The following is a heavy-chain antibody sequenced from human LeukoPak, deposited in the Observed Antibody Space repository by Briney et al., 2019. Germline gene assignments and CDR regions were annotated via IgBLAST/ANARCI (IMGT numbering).Heavy chain of an antibody. CDR2: IYYSGST. J-gene: IGHJ5*02. D-gene: IGHD3-22*01. Sequence: PSETLSLTCTVSGGSISSYYWSWIRQPPGKGLEWIGYIYYSGSTNYNPSLKSRVTISVDTSKNQFSLKLSSVTAADTAVYYCARDREDYYDSSGYHNWFDPWGQGILVTVSS. CDR3: ARDREDYYDSSGYHNWFDP. V-gene: IGHV4-59*01. CDR1: GGSISSYY.